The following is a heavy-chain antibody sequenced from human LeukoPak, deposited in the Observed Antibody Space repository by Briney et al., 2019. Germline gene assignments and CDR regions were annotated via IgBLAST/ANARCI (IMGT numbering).Heavy chain of an antibody. CDR1: GGTFSSYA. V-gene: IGHV1-69*04. Sequence: ASVKGSCKASGGTFSSYAISWVRQAPGQGLEWMGRIIPILGIANYAQKFQGRVTITADKSTSTAYMELSSPRSEDTAVYYCARTRPIAVAPEDYWGQGTLVTVSS. CDR2: IIPILGIA. D-gene: IGHD6-19*01. J-gene: IGHJ4*02. CDR3: ARTRPIAVAPEDY.